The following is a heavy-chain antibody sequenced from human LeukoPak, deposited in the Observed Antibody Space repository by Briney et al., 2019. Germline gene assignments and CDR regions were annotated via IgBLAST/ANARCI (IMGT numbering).Heavy chain of an antibody. D-gene: IGHD6-13*01. Sequence: ASVKVSCKASGYTFTTSDLNWVRQAAGQGLEWLGWLNPRTGNTGYAQKFQGRITMTRNTSISTAYMEVSSLRSDDTAVYYCAKAARAWDFENWGQGTLVTVSS. CDR3: AKAARAWDFEN. V-gene: IGHV1-8*01. CDR2: LNPRTGNT. J-gene: IGHJ4*02. CDR1: GYTFTTSD.